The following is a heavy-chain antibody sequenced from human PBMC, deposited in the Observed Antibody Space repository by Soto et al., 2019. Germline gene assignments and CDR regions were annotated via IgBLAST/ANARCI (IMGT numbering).Heavy chain of an antibody. Sequence: ASVKVSCKACGYTFTSYAVYWVRQAPGQRLEWMGWINPANGDTKYSQKFQDRVIVSRDTSASTAYMDLRSLRSEDTAVYYCARDTGYCSGGSCFLYYMDVWGKGTTVTVSS. V-gene: IGHV1-3*01. D-gene: IGHD2-15*01. CDR2: INPANGDT. CDR1: GYTFTSYA. CDR3: ARDTGYCSGGSCFLYYMDV. J-gene: IGHJ6*03.